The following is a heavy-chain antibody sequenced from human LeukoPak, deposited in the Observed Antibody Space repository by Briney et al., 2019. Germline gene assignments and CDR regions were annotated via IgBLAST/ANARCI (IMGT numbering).Heavy chain of an antibody. CDR1: GGSFSGYY. Sequence: KPSETLSLTCAVYGGSFSGYYWSWIRQPPGKGLEWIGEINHSGSTNYNPSLKSRVTILVDTSKNQFSLKLSSVTAADTAVYYCASTGIAVAGRVDYWGQGTLVTVST. V-gene: IGHV4-34*01. D-gene: IGHD6-19*01. CDR3: ASTGIAVAGRVDY. J-gene: IGHJ4*02. CDR2: INHSGST.